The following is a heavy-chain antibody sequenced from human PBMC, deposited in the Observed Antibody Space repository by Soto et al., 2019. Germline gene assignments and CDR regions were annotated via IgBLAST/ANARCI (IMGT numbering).Heavy chain of an antibody. CDR1: GGSISSSGYY. CDR3: XXXXXXXXXXXXXXXX. J-gene: IGHJ4*02. V-gene: IGHV4-39*01. Sequence: QLQLQESGPGLVKPSETLSLTCTVSGGSISSSGYYWGWIRQPPGKGLEWIGTIYYSGSTYYNPSLKSRVTISVDTSKNQXXXXXXXXXXXXXXXXXXXXXXXXXXXXXXXXXXWGQGTLVT. CDR2: IYYSGST.